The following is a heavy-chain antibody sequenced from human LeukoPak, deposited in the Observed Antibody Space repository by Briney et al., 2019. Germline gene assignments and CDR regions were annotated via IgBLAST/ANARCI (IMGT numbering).Heavy chain of an antibody. CDR1: GWSFSGYY. V-gene: IGHV4-34*01. J-gene: IGHJ4*02. Sequence: SETLSLTCAVSGWSFSGYYWSWIRQPPGKGLECIGEINHSGSTNYNPSLKSRVTISVDTSNNQFSLKLSSVTAADTAVYYCARPMNAGVADTKPFDYWGQGTLVTVSS. CDR2: INHSGST. CDR3: ARPMNAGVADTKPFDY. D-gene: IGHD7-27*01.